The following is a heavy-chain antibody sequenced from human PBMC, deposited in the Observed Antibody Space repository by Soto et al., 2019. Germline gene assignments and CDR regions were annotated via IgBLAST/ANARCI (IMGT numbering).Heavy chain of an antibody. CDR3: ARAPYYDFWSGYYTGDY. CDR2: MNPNSGNT. CDR1: GYTFTSYD. V-gene: IGHV1-8*01. Sequence: GASVKVSCKASGYTFTSYDINWVRQATGQGLEWMGWMNPNSGNTGYAQKFQGRVTMTRNTSISTAYMELSSLRSEDTAVYYCARAPYYDFWSGYYTGDYWGQGTLVTVSS. J-gene: IGHJ4*02. D-gene: IGHD3-3*01.